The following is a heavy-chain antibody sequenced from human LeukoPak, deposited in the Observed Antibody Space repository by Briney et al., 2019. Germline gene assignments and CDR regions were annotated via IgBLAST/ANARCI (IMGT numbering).Heavy chain of an antibody. CDR1: GGSFSGYY. CDR3: ARGLPYYCYYYGMDV. V-gene: IGHV4-34*01. CDR2: INHSGST. Sequence: PSETLSLTCAVYGGSFSGYYWSWIRQPPGKGLEWIGEINHSGSTNYNPSLKSRVTISVDTSKNQFSLKLSSVTAADTAVYYCARGLPYYCYYYGMDVWGQGTTVTVSS. J-gene: IGHJ6*02.